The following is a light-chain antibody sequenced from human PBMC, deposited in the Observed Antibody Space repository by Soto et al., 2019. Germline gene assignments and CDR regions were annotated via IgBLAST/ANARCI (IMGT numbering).Light chain of an antibody. CDR3: SSYTSSSLYV. CDR1: SSDVGGYNY. CDR2: DVS. J-gene: IGLJ1*01. Sequence: QSALTQPASVSGSPGQSITISCTGTSSDVGGYNYVSWYQQHPGKAPKLMIYDVSNRPSGVSNRFSGYKSGNTASLTISGPQAEDEADYYCSSYTSSSLYVFGTGTKVTVL. V-gene: IGLV2-14*01.